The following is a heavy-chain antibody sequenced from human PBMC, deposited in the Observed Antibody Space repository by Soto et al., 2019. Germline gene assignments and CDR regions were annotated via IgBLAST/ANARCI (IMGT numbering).Heavy chain of an antibody. V-gene: IGHV4-59*01. CDR3: ARGGRSGDFFDY. J-gene: IGHJ4*02. Sequence: SATLSLTCTVSGGSMSSNYLALIRHSPGKGLEWIGYIYYTGSTKYNPSLKSRVTISLDTSKNQFSLRLTSVTSEDTAVYYCARGGRSGDFFDYWGQGAQVTVSS. CDR1: GGSMSSNY. D-gene: IGHD4-17*01. CDR2: IYYTGST.